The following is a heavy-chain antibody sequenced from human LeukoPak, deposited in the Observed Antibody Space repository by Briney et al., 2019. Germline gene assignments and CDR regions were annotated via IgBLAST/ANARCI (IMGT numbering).Heavy chain of an antibody. Sequence: SVKVSCKASGGTFSSYAISWVRQAPGQGLEWMGRIIPILGIANYAQKFQGRVTITADKSTSTAYMELSSLRSEDTAVYYCARERTVNPGYSSGWYGWFDPWGQGTLVTVSS. CDR2: IIPILGIA. CDR3: ARERTVNPGYSSGWYGWFDP. CDR1: GGTFSSYA. V-gene: IGHV1-69*04. J-gene: IGHJ5*02. D-gene: IGHD6-19*01.